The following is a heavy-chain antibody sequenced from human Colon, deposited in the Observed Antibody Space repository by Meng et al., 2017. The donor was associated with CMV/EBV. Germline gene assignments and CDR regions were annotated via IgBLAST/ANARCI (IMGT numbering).Heavy chain of an antibody. CDR3: AKGKRIVGLTGDAFDI. CDR1: GFTLDGYT. Sequence: GESLKISCAVSGFTLDGYTMHWVRQGPGKGLEWVSLIWWDGGSTYYAGSVKGRFTTSRDISKNSLYLQMNSLTTEDTALYYCAKGKRIVGLTGDAFDIWGQGTMVTVSS. CDR2: IWWDGGST. J-gene: IGHJ3*02. D-gene: IGHD1-26*01. V-gene: IGHV3-43*01.